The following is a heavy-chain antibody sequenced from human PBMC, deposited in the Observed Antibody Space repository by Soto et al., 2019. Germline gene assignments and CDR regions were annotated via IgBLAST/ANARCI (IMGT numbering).Heavy chain of an antibody. CDR1: GFTFSSSW. J-gene: IGHJ3*02. D-gene: IGHD2-2*01. Sequence: PGGSLRLSCAASGFTFSSSWMHWVRQAPGKGLVWVSRVSGDGSSTNYADSVKGRFTISRDNSKNTLYLQMNSLRAEDTAVYYCARELHYCSSTSCYPNAFDIWGQGTMVTVSS. CDR3: ARELHYCSSTSCYPNAFDI. CDR2: VSGDGSST. V-gene: IGHV3-74*01.